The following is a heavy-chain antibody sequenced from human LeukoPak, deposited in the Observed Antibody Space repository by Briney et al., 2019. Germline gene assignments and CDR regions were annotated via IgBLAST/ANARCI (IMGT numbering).Heavy chain of an antibody. CDR1: GGSISSYY. CDR3: ARDPSTANDY. Sequence: SETLSLTCTVSGGSISSYYWSWIRQPPGKGLEWIGYIYYSGSTNYNPSLKSRVTISVDTSKNQFSLKLSAVTAADTAVYYCARDPSTANDYWGQGTLVTVSS. CDR2: IYYSGST. V-gene: IGHV4-59*01. J-gene: IGHJ4*02.